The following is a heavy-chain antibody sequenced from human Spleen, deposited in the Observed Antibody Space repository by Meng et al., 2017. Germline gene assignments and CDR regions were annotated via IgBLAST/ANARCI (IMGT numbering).Heavy chain of an antibody. CDR3: ARDTSTSLDY. Sequence: EVQLVESGGGLVPPGGSLSLSCAASGFTFPDHYMDWVRQAPGKGLEWVGRITNTPNRYPTNYAASVKGRFTISRDDSKNSLYLEMNSLKIEDTAVYYCARDTSTSLDYWGQGALVTVSS. CDR2: ITNTPNRYPT. J-gene: IGHJ4*02. D-gene: IGHD2/OR15-2a*01. V-gene: IGHV3-72*01. CDR1: GFTFPDHY.